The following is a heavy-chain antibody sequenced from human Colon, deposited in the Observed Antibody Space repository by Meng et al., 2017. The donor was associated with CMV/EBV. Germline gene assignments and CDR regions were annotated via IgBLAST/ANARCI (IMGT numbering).Heavy chain of an antibody. CDR3: ARGIEAGLDY. J-gene: IGHJ4*02. Sequence: KVSCKSSRYTFTSLDINGVRQATGKEPEWMEWMNPSRGITAYAQKFQGRVTMTRDTSIDTAYMELTSLKSEDTAIYYCARGIEAGLDYWGQGTLVTVSS. D-gene: IGHD5-12*01. CDR2: MNPSRGIT. CDR1: RYTFTSLD. V-gene: IGHV1-8*01.